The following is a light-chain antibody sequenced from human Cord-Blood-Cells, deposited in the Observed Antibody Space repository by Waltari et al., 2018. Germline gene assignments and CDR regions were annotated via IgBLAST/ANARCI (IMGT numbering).Light chain of an antibody. CDR3: QQRSNWPPYT. V-gene: IGKV3-11*01. CDR1: QSASSY. CDR2: DAS. J-gene: IGKJ2*01. Sequence: EIVLTQSPATLSLSPGERATLPCRASQSASSYLAWYQQKPGQAPRLLIYDASNRATGIPARFSGSGSGTDFTLTISSLEPEDFAVYYCQQRSNWPPYTFGQGTKLEIK.